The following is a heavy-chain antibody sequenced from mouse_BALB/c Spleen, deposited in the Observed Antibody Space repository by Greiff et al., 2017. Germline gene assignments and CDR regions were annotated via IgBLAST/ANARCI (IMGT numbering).Heavy chain of an antibody. D-gene: IGHD2-4*01. V-gene: IGHV14-3*02. CDR3: ARSPMITYFDY. Sequence: VQLKQSGAELVKPGASVKLSCTASGFNIKDTYMHWVKQRPEQGLEWIGRIDPANGNTKYDPKFQGKATITADTSSNTAYLQLSSLTSEDTAVYYCARSPMITYFDYWGQGTTLTVSS. J-gene: IGHJ2*01. CDR2: IDPANGNT. CDR1: GFNIKDTY.